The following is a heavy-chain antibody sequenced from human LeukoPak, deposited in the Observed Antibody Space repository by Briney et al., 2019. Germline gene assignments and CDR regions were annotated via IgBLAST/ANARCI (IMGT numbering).Heavy chain of an antibody. Sequence: GGSLRLSCAASGFTFSSYDMHWVRQATGKGLEWVSAIGIAGDTYYPGSVKGRFTISRENAKNSLYLQMNSLRAGDTAIYYCARERYTMVRGVTTNYYGMDVWGQGTPVTVSS. J-gene: IGHJ6*02. D-gene: IGHD3-10*01. CDR3: ARERYTMVRGVTTNYYGMDV. CDR2: IGIAGDT. V-gene: IGHV3-13*04. CDR1: GFTFSSYD.